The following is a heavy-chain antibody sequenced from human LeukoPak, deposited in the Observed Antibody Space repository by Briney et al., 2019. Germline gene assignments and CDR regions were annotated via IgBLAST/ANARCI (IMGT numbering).Heavy chain of an antibody. CDR1: GSTFSSYG. D-gene: IGHD6-13*01. V-gene: IGHV3-33*01. Sequence: PGGSLRLSCAASGSTFSSYGMHWVRQAPGKGLEWVAVIWYDGSNKYYADSVKGRFTISRDNSKNTLYLQMNSLRAEDTAVYYCARIAAAGRLGALYYYYGMDVWGQGTTVTVSS. CDR2: IWYDGSNK. CDR3: ARIAAAGRLGALYYYYGMDV. J-gene: IGHJ6*02.